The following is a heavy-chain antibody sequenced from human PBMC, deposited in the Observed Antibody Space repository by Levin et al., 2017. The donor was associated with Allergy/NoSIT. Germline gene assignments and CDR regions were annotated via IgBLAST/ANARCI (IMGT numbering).Heavy chain of an antibody. CDR1: GYTFTSYG. D-gene: IGHD4-17*01. V-gene: IGHV1-18*01. Sequence: ASVKVSCKASGYTFTSYGISWVRQAPGQGLEWMGWISAYNGNTNYAQKLQGRVTMTTDTSTSTAYMELRSLRSDDTAVYYCARFNYGDPNYYYYYMDVWGKGTTVTVSS. CDR2: ISAYNGNT. J-gene: IGHJ6*03. CDR3: ARFNYGDPNYYYYYMDV.